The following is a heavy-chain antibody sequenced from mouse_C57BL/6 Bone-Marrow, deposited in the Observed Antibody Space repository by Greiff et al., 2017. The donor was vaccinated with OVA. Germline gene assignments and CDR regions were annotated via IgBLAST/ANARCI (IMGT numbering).Heavy chain of an antibody. CDR1: GFNIKDDY. Sequence: VQLQQSGAELVRPGASVKLSCTASGFNIKDDYMHWVKQRPEQGLEWIGWIDPENGDTEYASKFQGKATITADTSSNTAYLQLSSLTSEDTAVYYCTTGGATIVSYYAMDYWGQGTSVTVSS. V-gene: IGHV14-4*01. J-gene: IGHJ4*01. D-gene: IGHD2-5*01. CDR3: TTGGATIVSYYAMDY. CDR2: IDPENGDT.